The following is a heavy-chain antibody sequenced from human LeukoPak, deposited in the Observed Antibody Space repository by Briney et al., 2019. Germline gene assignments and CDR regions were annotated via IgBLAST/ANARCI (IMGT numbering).Heavy chain of an antibody. CDR1: GFTFSYYW. D-gene: IGHD5/OR15-5a*01. CDR2: IKGDGSEK. J-gene: IGHJ4*02. CDR3: ARGMSLAD. Sequence: GGSLRLSCAASGFTFSYYWMSWVRRAPGKGLEWVANIKGDGSEKYYVDSVKGRFTISRDSGKNSLYLQMNSLRGEDTAVYYCARGMSLADWGQGTLVTVSS. V-gene: IGHV3-7*01.